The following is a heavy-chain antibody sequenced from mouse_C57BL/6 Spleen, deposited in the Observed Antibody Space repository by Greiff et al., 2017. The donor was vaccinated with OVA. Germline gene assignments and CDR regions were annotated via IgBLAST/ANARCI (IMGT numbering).Heavy chain of an antibody. Sequence: DVQLVESEGGLVQPGSSMKLSCTASGFTFSDHYMAWVRQVPEKGLEWVANINYDGSSTYYLDSLKSRFIISRDNAKNILYLQMSSLKSEDTDTYYCARDPSWGGYFDVWGTGTTVTVSS. D-gene: IGHD3-1*01. V-gene: IGHV5-16*01. J-gene: IGHJ1*03. CDR2: INYDGSST. CDR3: ARDPSWGGYFDV. CDR1: GFTFSDHY.